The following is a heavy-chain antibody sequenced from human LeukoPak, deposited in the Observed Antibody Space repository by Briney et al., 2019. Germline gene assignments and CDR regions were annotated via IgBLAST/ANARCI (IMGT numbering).Heavy chain of an antibody. CDR3: ARDGRNIVVVPAAIPILSVAFDI. CDR2: TNWNGDNK. J-gene: IGHJ3*02. V-gene: IGHV3-20*04. Sequence: RPGGSLRLSCAASGFTFDDYAMSWVRQAPGKGLEWVSGTNWNGDNKGYADSVKGRFTISRDNAKNSLYLQMNSLRAEDTALYYCARDGRNIVVVPAAIPILSVAFDICGQGTMVTVSS. CDR1: GFTFDDYA. D-gene: IGHD2-2*02.